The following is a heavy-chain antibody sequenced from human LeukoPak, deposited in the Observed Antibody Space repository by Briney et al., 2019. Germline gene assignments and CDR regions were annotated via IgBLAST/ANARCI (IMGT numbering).Heavy chain of an antibody. V-gene: IGHV3-21*01. J-gene: IGHJ4*02. CDR1: GFTFISYT. D-gene: IGHD6-13*01. CDR3: VMLFMGSTNWPDY. CDR2: ISSSSSYI. Sequence: GGSLRLSCATSGFTFISYTMTWVRQAPGKGLEWVSSISSSSSYIYYADSVRGRFTISRDNAKRSLFLQLNSLRAEDTAVYYCVMLFMGSTNWPDYWGQGTLVTVSS.